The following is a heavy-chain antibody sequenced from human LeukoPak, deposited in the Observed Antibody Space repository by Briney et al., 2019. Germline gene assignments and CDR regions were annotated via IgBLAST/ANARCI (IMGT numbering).Heavy chain of an antibody. D-gene: IGHD2-2*01. CDR3: ARAEYCSSTSCYSGGRLYSSSAGDY. CDR2: ISAYNGNT. Sequence: ASVKVSCKASGYTFTSYGISWVRQAPGQGLEWMGWISAYNGNTNYAQKFQGRVTMTTDTSTSTAYMQLRRLRSDDTAVYYCARAEYCSSTSCYSGGRLYSSSAGDYWGQGTLVTVSS. J-gene: IGHJ4*02. V-gene: IGHV1-18*01. CDR1: GYTFTSYG.